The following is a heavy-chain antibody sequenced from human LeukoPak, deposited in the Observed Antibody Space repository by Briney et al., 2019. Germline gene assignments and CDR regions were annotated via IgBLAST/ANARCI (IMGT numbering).Heavy chain of an antibody. J-gene: IGHJ4*02. D-gene: IGHD2-21*02. Sequence: SETLSLTCNVSGGSLTSTTNYWGWIRQPPGRGLEWIGNIYYRGSTYYNPSLKSRVTISLDTSKNQFSLKLSSVTAADTAVYYCASNVLLVTGSGDFWGQGTLVTVSS. CDR3: ASNVLLVTGSGDF. V-gene: IGHV4-39*07. CDR1: GGSLTSTTNY. CDR2: IYYRGST.